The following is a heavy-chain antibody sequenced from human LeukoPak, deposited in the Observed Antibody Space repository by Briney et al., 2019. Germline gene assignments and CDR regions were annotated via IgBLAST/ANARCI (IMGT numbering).Heavy chain of an antibody. V-gene: IGHV1-24*01. CDR2: FDPEDGET. Sequence: ASVKVSCKFSGYTLTELSMHWVRQAPGKGLEWMGGFDPEDGETIYAQKFQGRVTMTEDTSTDTAYMELSSLRSEDTAVYYCATGIAAAGYFDYWGQGTLVTVSS. J-gene: IGHJ4*02. CDR3: ATGIAAAGYFDY. D-gene: IGHD6-13*01. CDR1: GYTLTELS.